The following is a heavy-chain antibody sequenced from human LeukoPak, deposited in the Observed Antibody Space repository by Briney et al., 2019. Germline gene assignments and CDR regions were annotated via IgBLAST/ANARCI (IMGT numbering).Heavy chain of an antibody. J-gene: IGHJ4*02. CDR3: ANRQPSGGSYGPFDD. V-gene: IGHV3-53*01. CDR1: GFTVSNNY. Sequence: GGSLRLSCAASGFTVSNNYMSWVRQAPGKGLEWVSLIYSGGSTYYADSVKGRFTTSRDNSKNILYLQMNSLRAEDTAVYYCANRQPSGGSYGPFDDWGQGTPVTVSS. CDR2: IYSGGST. D-gene: IGHD5-18*01.